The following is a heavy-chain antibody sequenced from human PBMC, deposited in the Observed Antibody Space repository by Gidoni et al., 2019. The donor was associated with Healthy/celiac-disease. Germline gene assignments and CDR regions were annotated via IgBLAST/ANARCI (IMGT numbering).Heavy chain of an antibody. D-gene: IGHD3-22*01. CDR3: ARALSDYYDSSGSVFDY. V-gene: IGHV3-21*01. J-gene: IGHJ4*02. CDR2: ISSSSSYI. CDR1: GFTFSSYS. Sequence: EVQLVESGGGLVKPGGSLRLSCAASGFTFSSYSMNWVRQAPGKGLEWVSSISSSSSYIYYADSVKGRFTSARDNAKNSLYLQMNSLRAEDTAVYYCARALSDYYDSSGSVFDYWGQGTLVTVSS.